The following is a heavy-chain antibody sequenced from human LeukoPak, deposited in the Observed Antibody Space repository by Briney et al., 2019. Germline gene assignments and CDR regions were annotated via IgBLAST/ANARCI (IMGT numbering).Heavy chain of an antibody. J-gene: IGHJ2*01. CDR1: GLTFSDYY. CDR2: ISSSSSYT. CDR3: ARNAMVRGVVSYDWYFDL. D-gene: IGHD3-10*01. V-gene: IGHV3-11*03. Sequence: TGGSLRLSCAASGLTFSDYYMSWIRQAPGKGLEWVSYISSSSSYTNYADSVKGRFTISRDNAKNSLYLQMNSLRAEDTAVYYCARNAMVRGVVSYDWYFDLWGRGTLVTVSS.